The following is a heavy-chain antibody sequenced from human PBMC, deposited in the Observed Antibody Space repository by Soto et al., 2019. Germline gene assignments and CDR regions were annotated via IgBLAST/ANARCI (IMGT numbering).Heavy chain of an antibody. J-gene: IGHJ6*03. D-gene: IGHD2-15*01. CDR2: IRGDGSST. CDR3: AKPVVVDTIYYYYMDV. Sequence: EVQLLESGGGLVQPGGSLGLSCAASGFKFNSYTMGWVRQAPGKGLVWVSAIRGDGSSTYYADFVKGRFTISRDNSKNTLYLQMNRLRAEDTAVYYCAKPVVVDTIYYYYMDVWGRGTTVTVSS. V-gene: IGHV3-23*01. CDR1: GFKFNSYT.